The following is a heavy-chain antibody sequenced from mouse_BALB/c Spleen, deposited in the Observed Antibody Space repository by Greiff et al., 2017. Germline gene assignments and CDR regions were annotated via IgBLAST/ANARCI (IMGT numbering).Heavy chain of an antibody. CDR2: INSNGGST. CDR3: ARHGITTVVALYWYFDV. CDR1: GFTFSSYY. Sequence: EVKLMESGGGLVKLGGSLKLSCAASGFTFSSYYMSWVRQTPEKRLELVAAINSNGGSTYYPDTVKGRFTISRDNAKNTLYLQMSSLKSEDTALYYCARHGITTVVALYWYFDVWGAGTTVTVSS. J-gene: IGHJ1*01. V-gene: IGHV5-6-2*01. D-gene: IGHD1-1*01.